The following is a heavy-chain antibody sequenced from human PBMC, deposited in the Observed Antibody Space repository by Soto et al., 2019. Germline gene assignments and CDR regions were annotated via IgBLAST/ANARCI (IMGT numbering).Heavy chain of an antibody. J-gene: IGHJ5*02. CDR2: VSSSSDNT. V-gene: IGHV3-23*01. CDR3: EKAGHGSAVLWWFGP. Sequence: GGSLRLSCAASGFTFSSYAMSWVRQAPGRGLEWVSAVSSSSDNTYYADSVKGRFTISRDNSKNTLYLQMNSLRAEDTAIYYCEKAGHGSAVLWWFGPWGLGTLVAVSS. CDR1: GFTFSSYA. D-gene: IGHD3-10*02.